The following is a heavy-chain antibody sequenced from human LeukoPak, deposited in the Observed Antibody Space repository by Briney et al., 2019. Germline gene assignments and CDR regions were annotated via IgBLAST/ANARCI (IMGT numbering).Heavy chain of an antibody. CDR2: INPSGGST. CDR3: ARWDRIYDYGDYEDY. J-gene: IGHJ4*02. D-gene: IGHD4-17*01. Sequence: ASVKVSCKASGYTFTSYYIHWVRQAPGQGLEWMGIINPSGGSTSYAQKFQGRVTMTRDTSTSTVYMELSSLRSEDTAVYYCARWDRIYDYGDYEDYWGQGTLVTVSS. V-gene: IGHV1-46*01. CDR1: GYTFTSYY.